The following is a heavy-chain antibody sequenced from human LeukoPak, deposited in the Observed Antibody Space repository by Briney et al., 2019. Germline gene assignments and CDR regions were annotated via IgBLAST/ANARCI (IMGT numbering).Heavy chain of an antibody. CDR3: AKDPTYDSSGSFDY. V-gene: IGHV3-9*01. D-gene: IGHD3-22*01. J-gene: IGHJ4*02. CDR1: GLTFDDYA. Sequence: GGSLRLSCAASGLTFDDYAMHWVRQAPGKGLEWVSGISWNSGSIGYADSVKGRFTISRDNAKNSLYLQMNSLRAEDTALYYCAKDPTYDSSGSFDYWGQGTLVTVSS. CDR2: ISWNSGSI.